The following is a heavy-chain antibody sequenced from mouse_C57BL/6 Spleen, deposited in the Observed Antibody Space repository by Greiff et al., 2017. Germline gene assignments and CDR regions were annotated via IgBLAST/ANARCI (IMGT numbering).Heavy chain of an antibody. V-gene: IGHV5-4*01. CDR3: AREEDGYFFDY. CDR2: ISDGGSYT. J-gene: IGHJ2*01. Sequence: EVQGVESGGGLVKPGGSLKLSCAASGFTFSSYAMSWVRQTPEKRLEWVATISDGGSYTYYPDNVKGRFTISRDNAKNNLYLQMSHLKSEDTAMYYCAREEDGYFFDYWGQGTTLTVSS. D-gene: IGHD2-3*01. CDR1: GFTFSSYA.